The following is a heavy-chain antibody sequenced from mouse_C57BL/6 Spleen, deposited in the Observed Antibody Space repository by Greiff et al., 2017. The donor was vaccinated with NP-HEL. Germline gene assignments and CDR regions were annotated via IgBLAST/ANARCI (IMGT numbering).Heavy chain of an antibody. CDR1: GFTFSNYW. CDR2: IRLKSDNYAT. CDR3: TGEGYDYDGVFDY. Sequence: EVKLMESGGGLVQPGGSMKLSCVASGFTFSNYWMNWVRQSPEKGLEWVAQIRLKSDNYATHYAESVKGRFTISRDDSKSSVYLQMNNLRAEDTGIYYCTGEGYDYDGVFDYWGQGTTLTVSS. V-gene: IGHV6-3*01. D-gene: IGHD2-4*01. J-gene: IGHJ2*01.